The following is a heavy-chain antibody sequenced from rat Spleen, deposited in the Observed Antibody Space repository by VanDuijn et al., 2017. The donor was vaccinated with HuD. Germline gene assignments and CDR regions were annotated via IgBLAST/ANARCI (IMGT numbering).Heavy chain of an antibody. J-gene: IGHJ4*01. Sequence: EVQLQESGPGLVKPSQSLSLTCSVTGYSITSNYWGWIRKLPGNKMEWMGYISYSGSTSYNPSLKSRISITRDTSKYQFFLQLNSVTTEDTATYYCARWYYGYNYVVMDAWGQGASVTVSS. D-gene: IGHD1-9*01. CDR3: ARWYYGYNYVVMDA. CDR2: ISYSGST. CDR1: GYSITSNY. V-gene: IGHV3-1*01.